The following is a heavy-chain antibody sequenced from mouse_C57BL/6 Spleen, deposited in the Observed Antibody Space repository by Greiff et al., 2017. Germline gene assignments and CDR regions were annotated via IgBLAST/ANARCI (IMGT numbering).Heavy chain of an antibody. CDR1: GYAFSSSW. CDR3: ANSYPLGY. CDR2: IYPGDGDT. V-gene: IGHV1-82*01. D-gene: IGHD6-1*01. J-gene: IGHJ2*01. Sequence: QVQLKESGPELVKPGASVKISCKASGYAFSSSWMNWVKQRPGKGLEWIGRIYPGDGDTNYNGKFKGKATLTADKSSSTAYMQLSSLTSEDSAVYFCANSYPLGYWGQGTTLTVSS.